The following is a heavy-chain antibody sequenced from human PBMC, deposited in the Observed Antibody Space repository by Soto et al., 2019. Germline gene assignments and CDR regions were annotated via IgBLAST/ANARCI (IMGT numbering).Heavy chain of an antibody. CDR1: GGSISSGDYY. Sequence: PSETLSLTCTVSGGSISSGDYYWSWIRQPPGKGLEWIGYIYYSGSTYYNPSLKSRATISVDTSKNQCSLKLSSVTAADTAVYYCARLVWSYGTWFDPWGQGTLVTVSS. V-gene: IGHV4-30-4*01. D-gene: IGHD5-18*01. CDR2: IYYSGST. CDR3: ARLVWSYGTWFDP. J-gene: IGHJ5*02.